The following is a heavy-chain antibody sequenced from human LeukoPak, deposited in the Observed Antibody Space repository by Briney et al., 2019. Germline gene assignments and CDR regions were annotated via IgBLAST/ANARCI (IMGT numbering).Heavy chain of an antibody. Sequence: GGSLRLSCAASGFTSSSYGMSWVRQAPGKGLEWVSAISGSGGSTYYADSVRGRFTITRDNSKNTLYLQMNNLRAEDAAVYYCARGRPVGASTVEDYWGQGTLVTVSS. J-gene: IGHJ4*02. CDR3: ARGRPVGASTVEDY. CDR1: GFTSSSYG. CDR2: ISGSGGST. D-gene: IGHD1-26*01. V-gene: IGHV3-23*01.